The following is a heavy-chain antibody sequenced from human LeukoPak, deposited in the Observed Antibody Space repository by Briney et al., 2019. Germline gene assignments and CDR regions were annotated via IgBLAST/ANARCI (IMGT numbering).Heavy chain of an antibody. D-gene: IGHD5-24*01. V-gene: IGHV3-23*01. CDR2: IGSSGGST. CDR3: VKDIQLST. Sequence: PGGSLRLSCAASGFTFSSYAMHWVRQAPGKGLEWVSLIGSSGGSTYYADSVKGRFTISRDNSNHTLSLQMNSLRVEDTAIYYCVKDIQLSTWGLGTMVTVSS. J-gene: IGHJ3*01. CDR1: GFTFSSYA.